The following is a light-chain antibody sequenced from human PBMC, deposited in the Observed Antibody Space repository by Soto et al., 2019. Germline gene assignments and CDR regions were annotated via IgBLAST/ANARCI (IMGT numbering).Light chain of an antibody. CDR2: DAY. CDR1: QSVYSY. Sequence: IVLTHSPATLSLSPVESATLRFMASQSVYSYLAWYQQKPGQAPRLLIYDAYNRATGIPPRFSGSGSGTDFTLTISSLEPEDSAVYYCQQRHMWPITFGQGTRLEIK. V-gene: IGKV3-11*01. J-gene: IGKJ5*01. CDR3: QQRHMWPIT.